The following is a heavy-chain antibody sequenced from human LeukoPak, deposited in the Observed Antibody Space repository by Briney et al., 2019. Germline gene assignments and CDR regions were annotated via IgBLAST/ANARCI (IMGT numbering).Heavy chain of an antibody. CDR1: GYTFTSYG. CDR2: MNPNSGNT. Sequence: ASVKVSCKASGYTFTSYGISWVRQAPGQGLEWMGWMNPNSGNTGYAQKFQGRVTMTRNTSISTAYMELSSLRSEDTAVYYCARLEVTTVPNWGQGTLVTVSS. V-gene: IGHV1-8*02. J-gene: IGHJ4*02. D-gene: IGHD4-17*01. CDR3: ARLEVTTVPN.